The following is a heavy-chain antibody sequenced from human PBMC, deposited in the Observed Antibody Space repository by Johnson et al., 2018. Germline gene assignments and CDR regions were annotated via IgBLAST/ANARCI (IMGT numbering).Heavy chain of an antibody. D-gene: IGHD3-10*01. CDR2: IKSQTDGGTT. CDR3: TTDFYCGSGSYILGS. J-gene: IGHJ4*02. CDR1: GFTLGYAW. V-gene: IGHV3-15*06. Sequence: VQLQESVGVLVKPGVSLGPSCAASGFTLGYAWRTLGRQAPGKGRGGVGHIKSQTDGGTTNYAAPLQGRFTIPSDESKAPMYLQMSTLRIEDTAVYYCTTDFYCGSGSYILGSWGKGVLVTVSS.